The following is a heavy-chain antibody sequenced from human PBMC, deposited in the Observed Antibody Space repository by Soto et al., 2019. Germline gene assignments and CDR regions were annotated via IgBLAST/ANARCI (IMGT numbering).Heavy chain of an antibody. CDR3: ARVNYGDYPFFFHY. D-gene: IGHD4-17*01. CDR1: GGSVSSGSYY. J-gene: IGHJ4*02. V-gene: IGHV4-61*01. Sequence: SETLSLTCTVSGGSVSSGSYYWSWIRQPPGKGLEWIGYIYYSGSTNYNPSLKSRVTISVDTSKNQFSLKLSSVTAADTAVYYCARVNYGDYPFFFHYWGQGTLVTVSS. CDR2: IYYSGST.